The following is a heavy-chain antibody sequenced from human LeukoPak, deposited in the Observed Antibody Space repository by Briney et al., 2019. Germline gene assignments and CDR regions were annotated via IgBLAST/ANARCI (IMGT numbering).Heavy chain of an antibody. CDR2: IIPIFVTA. CDR1: GGTFSNYA. CDR3: AISRQAGVITSFDY. J-gene: IGHJ4*02. D-gene: IGHD3-16*02. Sequence: ASVKVSCKASGGTFSNYAFSWVRQAPGQGLEWMGGIIPIFVTANYAQKFQGRHTITADESTSTTYMELRSLRSEDTAVYSCAISRQAGVITSFDYWGQGTLVTVSS. V-gene: IGHV1-69*13.